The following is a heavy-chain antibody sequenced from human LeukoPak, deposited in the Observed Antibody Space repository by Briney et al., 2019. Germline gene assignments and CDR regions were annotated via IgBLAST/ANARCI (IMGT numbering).Heavy chain of an antibody. J-gene: IGHJ4*02. CDR3: ARGPNSNWSGLDF. CDR1: GFSFSSYW. CDR2: IKTDGSSA. V-gene: IGHV3-74*01. Sequence: GGSLRLSCAASGFSFSSYWMHWVRQAPGKGLVWVSRIKTDGSSATYADSVKGRFTISRDNAKNTLYLQMSSLRAEDTAVYYCARGPNSNWSGLDFWGQGTLLTVSS. D-gene: IGHD6-6*01.